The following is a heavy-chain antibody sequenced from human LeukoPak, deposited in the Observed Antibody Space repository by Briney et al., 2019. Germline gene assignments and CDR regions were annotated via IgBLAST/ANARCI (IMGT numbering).Heavy chain of an antibody. CDR3: TFSYGSGAPY. CDR2: IKSKTDGGTT. J-gene: IGHJ4*02. D-gene: IGHD3-10*01. CDR1: GFTFSNAW. V-gene: IGHV3-15*01. Sequence: GGSLRLSCAASGFTFSNAWMSWVRQAPGKGLEWVGRIKSKTDGGTTDYAAPVKGRFTISRADSKTPLYLQMTSLKPEDTAVYYCTFSYGSGAPYWGQGTLVTVPS.